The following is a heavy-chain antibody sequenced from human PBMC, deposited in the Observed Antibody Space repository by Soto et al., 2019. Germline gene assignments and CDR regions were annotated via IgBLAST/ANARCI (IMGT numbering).Heavy chain of an antibody. CDR2: ISGSGKTT. CDR3: AKSIAVALSAAFDV. V-gene: IGHV3-23*01. D-gene: IGHD6-19*01. J-gene: IGHJ3*01. Sequence: EVQLLESGGGLVQPGESLRLSCSASKFNFSAYAMGWVRQAPGKGLEWVSGISGSGKTTYYVDSVKGHFSISRDNSKSTLFLEMHSLGVADTAIYYCAKSIAVALSAAFDVWGQGTMVTVSS. CDR1: KFNFSAYA.